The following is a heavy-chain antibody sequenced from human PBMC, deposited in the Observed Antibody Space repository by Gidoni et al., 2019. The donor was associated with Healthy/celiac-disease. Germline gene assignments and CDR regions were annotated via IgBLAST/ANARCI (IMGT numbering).Heavy chain of an antibody. V-gene: IGHV1-69*04. D-gene: IGHD6-13*01. CDR3: ARVPPKGVYGPIAAGNYYYYGMDV. CDR2: IIPILGIA. CDR1: GGTFSSYA. Sequence: QVQLVQSGAEVKKPGSSVKVSCKASGGTFSSYAISWVRQAPGQGLEWMGRIIPILGIANYAQKFQGRVTITADKSTSTAYMELSSLRSEDTAVYYCARVPPKGVYGPIAAGNYYYYGMDVWGQGTTVTVSS. J-gene: IGHJ6*02.